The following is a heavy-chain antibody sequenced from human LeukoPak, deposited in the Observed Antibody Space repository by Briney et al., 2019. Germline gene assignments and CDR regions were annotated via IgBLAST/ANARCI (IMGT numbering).Heavy chain of an antibody. D-gene: IGHD3/OR15-3a*01. CDR2: ISSDGSGST. CDR3: AREIAGRVPFDY. V-gene: IGHV3-74*01. J-gene: IGHJ4*02. CDR1: GFTFSSYW. Sequence: GGSLRLSCAASGFTFSSYWMHWVRQAPGKGLVWVSRISSDGSGSTTYADSVRGRFTISRDNAKNTLYLQMNSLRAEDTAVYYCAREIAGRVPFDYWGQGTLVTVSS.